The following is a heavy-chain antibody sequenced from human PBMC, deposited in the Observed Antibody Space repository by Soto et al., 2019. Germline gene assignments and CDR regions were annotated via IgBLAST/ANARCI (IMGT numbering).Heavy chain of an antibody. V-gene: IGHV3-33*01. CDR2: IWYDGSNK. Sequence: GGSLRLSCAASGFTFSSYGMHWVRQAPGKGLEWVAVIWYDGSNKYYADSVKGRFTISRDNAKNSLYLQMNSLRDEDTAVYYCARETTRYWYFDPWGRGTLVTVSS. D-gene: IGHD4-17*01. J-gene: IGHJ2*01. CDR3: ARETTRYWYFDP. CDR1: GFTFSSYG.